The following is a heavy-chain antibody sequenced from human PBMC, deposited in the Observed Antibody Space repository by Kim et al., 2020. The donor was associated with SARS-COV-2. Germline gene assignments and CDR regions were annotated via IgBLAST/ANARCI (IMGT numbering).Heavy chain of an antibody. J-gene: IGHJ4*02. Sequence: GGSLRLSCAASGFIFSSYAMTWVRQVPGKGLEWVSGISDRGGSSYYADSVKGRFTISRDNSKNMLYLQMNSLRAEDTAVYYCAKPPTSTSCCSFEYWGQGTLVTVSS. CDR1: GFIFSSYA. V-gene: IGHV3-23*01. CDR2: ISDRGGSS. D-gene: IGHD2-2*01. CDR3: AKPPTSTSCCSFEY.